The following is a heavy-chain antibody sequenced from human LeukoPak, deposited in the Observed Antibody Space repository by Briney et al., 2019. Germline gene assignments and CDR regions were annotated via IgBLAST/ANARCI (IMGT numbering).Heavy chain of an antibody. CDR1: GYTFTGYY. CDR3: ARRRDRDHDALDI. D-gene: IGHD5-24*01. J-gene: IGHJ3*02. CDR2: INPNSGGT. Sequence: ASVKVSCKASGYTFTGYYMHWVRQAPGQGLEWMGWINPNSGGTNYAQKFQGRVTMTRDTSISTAYMELSRLRSDDTAVYYCARRRDRDHDALDIWGQGTMVTVSS. V-gene: IGHV1-2*02.